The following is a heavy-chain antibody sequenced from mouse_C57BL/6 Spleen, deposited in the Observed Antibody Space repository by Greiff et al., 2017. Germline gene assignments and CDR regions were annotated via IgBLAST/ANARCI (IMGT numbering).Heavy chain of an antibody. J-gene: IGHJ1*03. Sequence: EVKLMESEGGLVQPGGSMKLSCAASGFTFSDSWMDWVRQSPEKGLEWVAEIRNKANNHATYYAESVKGMFTISKDDYKSSLDLQMNSLRSEDTGVYYCTRSAPDWYFDVWGTGTTVTVSS. CDR2: IRNKANNHAT. CDR3: TRSAPDWYFDV. V-gene: IGHV6-6*01. CDR1: GFTFSDSW.